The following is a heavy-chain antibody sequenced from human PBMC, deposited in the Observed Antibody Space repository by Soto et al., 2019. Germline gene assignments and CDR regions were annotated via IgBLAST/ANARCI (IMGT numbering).Heavy chain of an antibody. D-gene: IGHD6-19*01. CDR2: IYYSGST. CDR3: ARHQSVAGTRVGGRIDS. J-gene: IGHJ4*02. CDR1: GGSISSYH. V-gene: IGHV4-59*08. Sequence: PSETLSLTCTVSGGSISSYHWSWIRQPPGKGLEWIGYIYYSGSTNYNPSLKSRVAMSVDTSKRQLYLKLSSVTAADTAVYYCARHQSVAGTRVGGRIDSWGQGPLVTVSS.